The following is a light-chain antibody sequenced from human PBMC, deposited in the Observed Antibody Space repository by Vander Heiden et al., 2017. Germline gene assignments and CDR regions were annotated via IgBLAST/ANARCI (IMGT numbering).Light chain of an antibody. Sequence: QSVLTQPPSASGTPGQRVAISCSGGRSNIGTNTVSWYQQPPGTAPKLLIYGTNQRPSGVPDRFSGSKSGTSASLAISGLQSEDEADYYCAAWDDSLKGWVFGGGTKLTVL. CDR1: RSNIGTNT. CDR3: AAWDDSLKGWV. CDR2: GTN. V-gene: IGLV1-44*01. J-gene: IGLJ3*02.